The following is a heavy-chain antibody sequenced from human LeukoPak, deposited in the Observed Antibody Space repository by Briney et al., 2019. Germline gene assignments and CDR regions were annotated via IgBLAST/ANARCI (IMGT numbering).Heavy chain of an antibody. Sequence: GGSLRLSCAASGFTFSSYEMNWVRQAPGKGLEWVSYISSSGSTIYYADSVKGRFTISRDNAKNSLYLQMNSLRAEDTAVYYCARDYDFWSGYPAGWGQGTLVTVSS. V-gene: IGHV3-48*03. CDR1: GFTFSSYE. D-gene: IGHD3-3*01. J-gene: IGHJ4*02. CDR2: ISSSGSTI. CDR3: ARDYDFWSGYPAG.